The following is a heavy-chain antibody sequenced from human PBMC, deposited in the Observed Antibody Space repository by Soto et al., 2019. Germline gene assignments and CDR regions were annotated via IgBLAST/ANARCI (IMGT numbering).Heavy chain of an antibody. Sequence: SVKVSCKASGGTFSSYAISWVRQAPGQGLEWMGGIIPIFGTANYAQKFQGRVTITADESTSTAYMELSSLRSEDTAVYYCARGEPYSSSSGPFDYWGQGTLVTVSS. D-gene: IGHD6-6*01. CDR3: ARGEPYSSSSGPFDY. CDR1: GGTFSSYA. CDR2: IIPIFGTA. J-gene: IGHJ4*02. V-gene: IGHV1-69*13.